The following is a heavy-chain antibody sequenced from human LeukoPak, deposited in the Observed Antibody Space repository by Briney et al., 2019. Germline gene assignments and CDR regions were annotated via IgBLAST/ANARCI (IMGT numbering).Heavy chain of an antibody. Sequence: ASVKVSCKASGYTFTSYGISWVRQAPGQGLEWMGWISAYNGNTNYAQKLQGRVAMTTDTSTSTAYMELRSLRSDDTAVYYCARVDTVNYYYYMDVWGKGTPVTVSS. CDR3: ARVDTVNYYYYMDV. J-gene: IGHJ6*03. CDR2: ISAYNGNT. CDR1: GYTFTSYG. D-gene: IGHD4-17*01. V-gene: IGHV1-18*01.